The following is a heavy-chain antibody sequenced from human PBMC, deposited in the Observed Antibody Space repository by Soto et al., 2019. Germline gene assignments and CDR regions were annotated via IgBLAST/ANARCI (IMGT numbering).Heavy chain of an antibody. CDR1: GATFRSYA. J-gene: IGHJ6*02. CDR3: AGDYGVYDWYGMDV. V-gene: IGHV1-69*01. CDR2: ISPIFGST. D-gene: IGHD4-17*01. Sequence: VQLVQSGAEVKKPGSSVKVSCRACGATFRSYAFTWVRQAPGQGLEWMGGISPIFGSTIYARQFQGRVTITADDSASTAYMELNSLSSEDTAVYYCAGDYGVYDWYGMDVWGQGTTVTVSS.